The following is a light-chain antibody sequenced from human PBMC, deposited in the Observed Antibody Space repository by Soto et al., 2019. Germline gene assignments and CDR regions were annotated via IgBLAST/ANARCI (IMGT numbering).Light chain of an antibody. J-gene: IGLJ3*02. V-gene: IGLV1-40*01. CDR3: QYFDSSLSGWV. Sequence: QSVLTQPPSVSGAPGQRATISCTGTSSNIGAGYDVHWYQQLPGTAPKLLIAAVTSRPSGVPDRFSGSKSGTSAYLAITGLQAEDEADYYCQYFDSSLSGWVFGGGTKLTVL. CDR2: AVT. CDR1: SSNIGAGYD.